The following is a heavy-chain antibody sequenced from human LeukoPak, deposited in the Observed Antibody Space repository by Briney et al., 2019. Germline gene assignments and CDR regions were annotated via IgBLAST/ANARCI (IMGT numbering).Heavy chain of an antibody. CDR3: ARDHTFPSTQQQLDDAFDI. J-gene: IGHJ3*02. CDR2: IYHSGST. D-gene: IGHD6-13*01. V-gene: IGHV4-38-2*02. CDR1: GYSISSGYY. Sequence: SETLSLTCTVSGYSISSGYYWGWIRQPPGKGLEWIGSIYHSGSTYYNPSLKSRVTISVDTSKNQFSLKLSSVTAADTAVYYCARDHTFPSTQQQLDDAFDIWGQGTMVTVSS.